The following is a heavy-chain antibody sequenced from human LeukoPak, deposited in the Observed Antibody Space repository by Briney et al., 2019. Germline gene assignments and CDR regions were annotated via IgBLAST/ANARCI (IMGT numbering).Heavy chain of an antibody. CDR1: GFTVGSNY. CDR3: AKDHGFYSSGWNPLFDY. J-gene: IGHJ4*02. D-gene: IGHD6-19*01. Sequence: GGSLRVSCAASGFTVGSNYMNWVRQAPGKGLEWVSVISGSGGSTYYADSVKGRFTISRDISKNTLYLQMNSLRAEDTATYYCAKDHGFYSSGWNPLFDYWGRGTPVTVSS. V-gene: IGHV3-23*01. CDR2: ISGSGGST.